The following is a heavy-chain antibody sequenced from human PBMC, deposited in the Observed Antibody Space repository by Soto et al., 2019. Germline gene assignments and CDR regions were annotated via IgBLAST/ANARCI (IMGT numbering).Heavy chain of an antibody. J-gene: IGHJ4*02. D-gene: IGHD4-17*01. CDR3: AREPDYGDYFDY. CDR2: IYSGGST. CDR1: GFTVSSNY. V-gene: IGHV3-66*01. Sequence: GGSLRLSCAASGFTVSSNYMSWVRQAPGKGLEWVSVIYSGGSTYYADSVKGRFTISRDNSKNTLYLQMNSLRAEDTAVYYCAREPDYGDYFDYWGQGTLVTVSS.